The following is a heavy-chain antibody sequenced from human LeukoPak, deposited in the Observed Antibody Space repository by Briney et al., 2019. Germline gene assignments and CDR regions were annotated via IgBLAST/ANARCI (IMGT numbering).Heavy chain of an antibody. Sequence: PGGSLRLSCAASGFTFSSYGMHWVRQAPGKGLEWVAFIRYDGSNKYYADSVKGRFTISRDNSKNTLYLQMNSLRAEDTAVYYCAKDYYYDPLYYYYYYMDVWGKGTTVTVSS. J-gene: IGHJ6*03. D-gene: IGHD3-22*01. CDR1: GFTFSSYG. CDR3: AKDYYYDPLYYYYYYMDV. CDR2: IRYDGSNK. V-gene: IGHV3-30*02.